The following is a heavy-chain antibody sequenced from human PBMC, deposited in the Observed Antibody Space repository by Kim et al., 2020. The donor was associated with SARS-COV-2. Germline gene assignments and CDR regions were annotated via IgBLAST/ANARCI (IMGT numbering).Heavy chain of an antibody. J-gene: IGHJ3*01. CDR3: AREGVDHAFDV. Sequence: GGSLRLSCAPSGFTFSNNGIHWVRQAPGKGLEWVGVIWHDGSKKYYADSVKGRFTISRDTSKNTVFVQMNSLRAEDTAVYYCAREGVDHAFDVWGQGTIVTVSS. V-gene: IGHV3-33*01. CDR2: IWHDGSKK. D-gene: IGHD3-3*01. CDR1: GFTFSNNG.